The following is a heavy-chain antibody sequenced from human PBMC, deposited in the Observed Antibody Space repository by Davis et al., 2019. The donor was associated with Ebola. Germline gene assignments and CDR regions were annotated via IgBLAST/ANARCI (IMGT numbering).Heavy chain of an antibody. CDR2: MSYHESHT. Sequence: GESLKISYAAIAFNFGSYGMHWVRQAPGKGLEWVASMSYHESHTSYIDSVRGRFTISRDNSKNTLYLQMNSLRAEDTAVYYCAREAVVPAAIIYGMDVWGQGTTVTVSS. CDR1: AFNFGSYG. J-gene: IGHJ6*02. V-gene: IGHV3-30*03. CDR3: AREAVVPAAIIYGMDV. D-gene: IGHD2-2*01.